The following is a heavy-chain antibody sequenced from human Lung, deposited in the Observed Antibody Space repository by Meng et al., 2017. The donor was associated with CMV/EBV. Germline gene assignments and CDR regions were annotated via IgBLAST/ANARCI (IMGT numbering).Heavy chain of an antibody. CDR2: IRYDGSNK. CDR1: GFTFSSYG. D-gene: IGHD3-22*01. Sequence: GESLKISCAASGFTFSSYGMHWVRQAPGKGLEWVAFIRYDGSNKYYADSVKGRFTISRDNSKNTLYLQMNSLRAEDTAVYYCAKDVGSSGYYYGDAFDIWGQGTMVXVSS. CDR3: AKDVGSSGYYYGDAFDI. V-gene: IGHV3-30*02. J-gene: IGHJ3*02.